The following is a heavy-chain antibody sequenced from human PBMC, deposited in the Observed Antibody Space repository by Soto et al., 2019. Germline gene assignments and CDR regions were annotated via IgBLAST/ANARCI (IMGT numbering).Heavy chain of an antibody. CDR3: ARDQYSGYEASAFDI. D-gene: IGHD5-12*01. CDR2: ISAYNGNT. Sequence: ASVKVSCKASGCTFTSYGISWVRQAPGQGFEWMGWISAYNGNTNYAQKLQGRVTMTTDTSTSTAYMELRSLRSDDTAVYYCARDQYSGYEASAFDIWGQGTMVTVSS. CDR1: GCTFTSYG. V-gene: IGHV1-18*01. J-gene: IGHJ3*02.